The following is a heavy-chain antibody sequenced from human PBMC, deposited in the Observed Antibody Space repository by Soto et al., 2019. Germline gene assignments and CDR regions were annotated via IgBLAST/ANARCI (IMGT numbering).Heavy chain of an antibody. J-gene: IGHJ6*02. D-gene: IGHD3-16*01. Sequence: QVQLVQAGAEVKKPGASVKVSCKASGYTFTSYDINWVRQATGQGLEWMGWMNPNSGNTGYAQKLQGRVTITRNTSISTAYMELSSLRSEDTAVYYCASSPYYSAYYGMDVWGQGTTVTVSS. CDR3: ASSPYYSAYYGMDV. CDR2: MNPNSGNT. V-gene: IGHV1-8*01. CDR1: GYTFTSYD.